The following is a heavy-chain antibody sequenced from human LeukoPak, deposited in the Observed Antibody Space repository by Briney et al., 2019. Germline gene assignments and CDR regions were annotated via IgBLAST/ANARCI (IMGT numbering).Heavy chain of an antibody. CDR3: ARALRSGWYLHY. J-gene: IGHJ4*02. Sequence: GRSLRLSCAASGFTFSSYGMHWVRQAPGKGLEWVAVIWYDGSNKYYADSVKGRFTISRDNSKNTLYLQMNSLRAEDTAVYYCARALRSGWYLHYWGQGTLVTVSS. CDR2: IWYDGSNK. V-gene: IGHV3-33*01. D-gene: IGHD6-19*01. CDR1: GFTFSSYG.